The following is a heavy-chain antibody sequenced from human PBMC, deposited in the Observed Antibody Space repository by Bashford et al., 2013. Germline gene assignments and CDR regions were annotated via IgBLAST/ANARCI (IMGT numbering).Heavy chain of an antibody. CDR1: GYTFTGYY. CDR2: INPNSGGT. D-gene: IGHD1-20*01. V-gene: IGHV1-2*04. J-gene: IGHJ4*02. Sequence: ASVKVSCKASGYTFTGYYMHWVRQAPGQGLEWMGWINPNSGGTNYAQKFQGWVTMTRDTSISTAYMELSRLRSDDTAVYYCARDAITGTTGFDYWGQGTLVTVSS. CDR3: ARDAITGTTGFDY.